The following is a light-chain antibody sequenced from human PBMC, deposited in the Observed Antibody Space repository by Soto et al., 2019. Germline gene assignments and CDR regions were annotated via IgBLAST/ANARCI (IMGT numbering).Light chain of an antibody. Sequence: QPVLTQSPSASASLGASVKLTCTLSSGHSSYAIAWHQQQPEKGPRYLMRLNSDGSHSKGDGIPDRFSGSSSGAERYLTISGLQSEDEADYYCQPWGSGIHVVFGGGTKLTVL. CDR2: LNSDGSH. V-gene: IGLV4-69*01. CDR1: SGHSSYA. J-gene: IGLJ2*01. CDR3: QPWGSGIHVV.